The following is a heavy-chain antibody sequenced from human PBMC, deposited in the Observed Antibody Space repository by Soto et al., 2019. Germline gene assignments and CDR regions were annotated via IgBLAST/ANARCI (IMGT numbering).Heavy chain of an antibody. Sequence: GESLKISCQASGYRFIAYWLGWVRQMPGKGLEWLGSIYPDDSDARYSPSFQGQVTFSVDKSSDTAHLQCSSLKASDTAIFYCARLNRWELLPDYWCHGTLGTVAS. D-gene: IGHD1-7*01. J-gene: IGHJ4*01. CDR3: ARLNRWELLPDY. V-gene: IGHV5-51*01. CDR2: IYPDDSDA. CDR1: GYRFIAYW.